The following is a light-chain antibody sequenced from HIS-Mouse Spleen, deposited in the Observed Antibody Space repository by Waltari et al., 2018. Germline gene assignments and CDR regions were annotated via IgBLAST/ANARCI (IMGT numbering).Light chain of an antibody. CDR3: QQYGSSPT. J-gene: IGKJ2*01. CDR2: GAA. CDR1: QSVSSSY. Sequence: EIVLTQSPGTLSLSPGERATLPCRASQSVSSSYLAWYQQKPGQAPRLLIYGAASRATGIPDRVSGSGSGTDFTLTISRLEPEDFAVYYCQQYGSSPTFGQGTKLEIK. V-gene: IGKV3-20*01.